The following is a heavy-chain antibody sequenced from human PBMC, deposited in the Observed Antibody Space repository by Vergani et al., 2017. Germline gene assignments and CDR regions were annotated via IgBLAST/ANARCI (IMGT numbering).Heavy chain of an antibody. V-gene: IGHV3-23*01. J-gene: IGHJ5*02. D-gene: IGHD3-3*01. CDR3: AKGVTIFGVVPNWFDP. Sequence: EVQLLESGGGLVQPGGSLRLSCAASGFTFSSYAMSWVRQAPGKGLEWVSAISGSGGSTYYADSVKGLFTISRDNSKNTLYLQMNSLRAEDTAVYYCAKGVTIFGVVPNWFDPWGQGTLVTVSS. CDR1: GFTFSSYA. CDR2: ISGSGGST.